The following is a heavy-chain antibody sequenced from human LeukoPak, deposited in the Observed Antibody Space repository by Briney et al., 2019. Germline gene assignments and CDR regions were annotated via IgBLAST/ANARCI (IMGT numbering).Heavy chain of an antibody. CDR2: TYYRSKWYN. V-gene: IGHV6-1*01. Sequence: SQTLSLTCAISGDSVSSNSAAWNWIRQSPSRGLEWLGRTYYRSKWYNDYAVSVKSRITINPDTSKNQFSLQLNSVTPEDTAVYYCARGGGYCSSTSCYAGVHYYYYYGMDVWGKGTTVTVSS. J-gene: IGHJ6*04. D-gene: IGHD2-2*03. CDR3: ARGGGYCSSTSCYAGVHYYYYYGMDV. CDR1: GDSVSSNSAA.